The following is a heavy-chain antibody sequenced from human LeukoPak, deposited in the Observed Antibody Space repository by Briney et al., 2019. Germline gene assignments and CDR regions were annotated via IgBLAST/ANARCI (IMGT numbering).Heavy chain of an antibody. CDR2: ISGSGGST. V-gene: IGHV3-23*01. CDR1: GFTFSSYA. J-gene: IGHJ4*02. Sequence: GGSLRLSCAASGFTFSSYAMSWVRQAPGKGLEWVSVISGSGGSTYYADSVKGRFTISRDNSKNTLYLQLNSLRVDDTAVYYCAKDPLVRGVTYDYWGQGTLVTVSS. CDR3: AKDPLVRGVTYDY. D-gene: IGHD3-10*01.